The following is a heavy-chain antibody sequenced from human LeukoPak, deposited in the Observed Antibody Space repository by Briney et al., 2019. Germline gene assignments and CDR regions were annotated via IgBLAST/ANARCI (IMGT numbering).Heavy chain of an antibody. CDR1: GFTFSSYS. Sequence: GGSLRLSCAASGFTFSSYSMNWVRQAPGKGLEWVSYISSSSTIYYADSVKGRFTISRDNAKNSLYLQMNSLRAEDTAVYYCAREWVLNYDYWGQGTLVTVSS. CDR2: ISSSSTI. D-gene: IGHD2-8*01. V-gene: IGHV3-48*01. CDR3: AREWVLNYDY. J-gene: IGHJ4*02.